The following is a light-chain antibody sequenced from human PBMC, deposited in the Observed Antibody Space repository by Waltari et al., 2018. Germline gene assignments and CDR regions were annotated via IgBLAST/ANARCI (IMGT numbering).Light chain of an antibody. CDR3: QQYDNLPLT. V-gene: IGKV1-33*01. CDR2: DAS. Sequence: IPMPQSPSSLPASVGDRVTVTCQASQDISNYLHWYQQKPGKAPKLLIYDASNLETGVPSRFSGSGSGTDFTFTISSLQPEDIATYYCQQYDNLPLTFGGGTKVEIK. CDR1: QDISNY. J-gene: IGKJ4*01.